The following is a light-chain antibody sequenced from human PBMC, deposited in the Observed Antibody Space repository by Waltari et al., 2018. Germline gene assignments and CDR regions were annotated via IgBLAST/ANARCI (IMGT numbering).Light chain of an antibody. J-gene: IGLJ2*01. V-gene: IGLV3-1*01. CDR2: QDS. CDR1: KLGDKY. CDR3: QAWDSSTHVV. Sequence: SYELTQPPSVSVSPGQPASTTRSGHKLGDKYPSWYQQNPGRSPVLVIYQDSKRPSGIPERFSCSNSGNTATLTISGTQAMDEADYYCQAWDSSTHVVFGGGTKLTVL.